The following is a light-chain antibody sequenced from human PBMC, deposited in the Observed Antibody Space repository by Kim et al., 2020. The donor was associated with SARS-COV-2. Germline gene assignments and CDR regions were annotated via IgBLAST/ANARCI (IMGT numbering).Light chain of an antibody. V-gene: IGKV3-20*01. J-gene: IGKJ2*01. CDR2: GAS. CDR3: QQYGSSPET. CDR1: QSVSSSY. Sequence: LSPGQRATLSCRASQSVSSSYLAWYQQKPGQAPRLLIYGASSRATGIPDRFSGSGSGTDFTLTISRLEPEDFAVYYCQQYGSSPETFGQGTKLEI.